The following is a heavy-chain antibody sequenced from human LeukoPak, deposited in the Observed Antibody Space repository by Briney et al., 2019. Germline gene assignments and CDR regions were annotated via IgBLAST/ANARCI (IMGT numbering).Heavy chain of an antibody. CDR2: IKQDGSEK. Sequence: GGSLRLSCAASGFGFSGAWMNWVRQVPGQGLEWVANIKQDGSEKFYVASVKGRFTISRDNGKSSLYLQMNSLRAEDTALYYCATSYDMGWLIGYWGQGTLVTVSS. D-gene: IGHD3/OR15-3a*01. V-gene: IGHV3-7*03. CDR1: GFGFSGAW. CDR3: ATSYDMGWLIGY. J-gene: IGHJ4*02.